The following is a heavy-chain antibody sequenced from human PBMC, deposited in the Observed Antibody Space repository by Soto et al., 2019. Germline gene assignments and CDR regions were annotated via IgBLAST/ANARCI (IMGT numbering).Heavy chain of an antibody. V-gene: IGHV5-51*01. CDR3: VRLGSILINSYGGPPGY. CDR1: GYNFTSHW. J-gene: IGHJ4*02. D-gene: IGHD3-16*01. Sequence: GESLKISCKGSGYNFTSHWIGWVRQVPGKGLEWMGIIYPDDSDVRYSPSFQGQVTLSVDKSIETAYLQWSSLKASDTAMYYCVRLGSILINSYGGPPGYWGQGTLVTVSS. CDR2: IYPDDSDV.